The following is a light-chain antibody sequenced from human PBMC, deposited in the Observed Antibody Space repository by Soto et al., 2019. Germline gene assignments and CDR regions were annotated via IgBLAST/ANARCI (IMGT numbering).Light chain of an antibody. CDR3: PQGYRTPFT. J-gene: IGKJ3*01. CDR2: GAS. CDR1: ESISSK. Sequence: DIEMTQSPSSLSASVGDRVTITCRASESISSKLNWYQQKPGKAPALRISGASRLHSGVPSRFSGSGSGTDFTLSISGLQHEDFATYYCPQGYRTPFTFGPGTKVDIK. V-gene: IGKV1-39*01.